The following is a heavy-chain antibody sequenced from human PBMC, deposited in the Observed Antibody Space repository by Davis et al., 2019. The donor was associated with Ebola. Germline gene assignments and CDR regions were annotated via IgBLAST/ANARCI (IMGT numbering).Heavy chain of an antibody. CDR1: GFTFSNYW. D-gene: IGHD1-26*01. J-gene: IGHJ4*02. CDR3: AVGATHIRAPFDY. CDR2: IYSGGST. Sequence: GESLKISCAASGFTFSNYWMFWVRQAPGKGLEWVSVIYSGGSTYYADSVKGRFTISRHNSKNTLYLQMNSLRAEDTAVYYCAVGATHIRAPFDYWGQGTLVTVSS. V-gene: IGHV3-53*04.